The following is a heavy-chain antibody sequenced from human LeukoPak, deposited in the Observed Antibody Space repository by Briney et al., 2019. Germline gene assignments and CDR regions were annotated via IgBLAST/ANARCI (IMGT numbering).Heavy chain of an antibody. CDR1: GFTFSSYG. CDR2: IKQDGSEK. Sequence: PGGSLRLSCAASGFTFSSYGMHWVRQAPGKGLEWVANIKQDGSEKYYVDSVKGRFTISRDNAKNSLYLQMNSLRAEDTAVYYCARSPRWLRYRGPFDYWGQGTLVTVSS. D-gene: IGHD5-12*01. V-gene: IGHV3-7*01. CDR3: ARSPRWLRYRGPFDY. J-gene: IGHJ4*02.